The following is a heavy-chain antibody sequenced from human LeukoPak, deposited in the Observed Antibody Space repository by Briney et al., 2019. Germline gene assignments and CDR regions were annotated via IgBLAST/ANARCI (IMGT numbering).Heavy chain of an antibody. CDR1: GGSISSGDYY. CDR3: ARETPPCYAQGDYFDY. CDR2: IYYSGST. Sequence: SQTLSLTCTVSGGSISSGDYYWSWIRQPPGKGLEWIGYIYYSGSTYYNPSLKSRVTISVDTSKNQFSLKLSSVTAADTAVYYCARETPPCYAQGDYFDYWGQGTLVTVSS. J-gene: IGHJ4*02. D-gene: IGHD2-2*01. V-gene: IGHV4-30-4*08.